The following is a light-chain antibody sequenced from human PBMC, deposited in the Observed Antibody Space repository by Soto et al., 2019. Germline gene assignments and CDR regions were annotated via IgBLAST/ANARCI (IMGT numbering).Light chain of an antibody. CDR3: RQRYNWPLT. J-gene: IGKJ4*01. CDR1: QSIGNS. Sequence: TVLTQSPATLSLSPGERATLSCKASQSIGNSLGWVQQKPGQAPRLLIDDAFNRATGIPARFTGSGSGSDFPLTISSLEPEDFGVYYCRQRYNWPLTFGGGTKVEIK. CDR2: DAF. V-gene: IGKV3-11*01.